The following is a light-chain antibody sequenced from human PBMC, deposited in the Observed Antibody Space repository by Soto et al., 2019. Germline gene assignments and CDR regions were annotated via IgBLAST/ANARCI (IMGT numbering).Light chain of an antibody. V-gene: IGLV2-8*01. J-gene: IGLJ1*01. CDR3: SSYAGSNNLGV. CDR1: SSDVGGYNY. Sequence: QSALTQPPSASWSPGQSVTISCTGTSSDVGGYNYVSWYQQHPGKAPKLMIYEVSKRPSGVPDRFSGSKSGNTASLTVSGLQAEDEADYYCSSYAGSNNLGVFGTGTKVTVL. CDR2: EVS.